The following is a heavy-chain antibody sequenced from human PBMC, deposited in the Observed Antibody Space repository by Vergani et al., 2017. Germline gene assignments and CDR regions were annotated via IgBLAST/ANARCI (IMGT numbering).Heavy chain of an antibody. Sequence: QVHLVESGGGVVQPGRSLRLSCVVSGFTSSYYGMHWVRQAPGKGLEWVAVISYDGTQKYYAYSVKGRFTISRDNSKSTIYLQMNSLRTEDTAVYYCATKSCGTPGCQIGYFREWGQGTLVTVSS. CDR2: ISYDGTQK. V-gene: IGHV3-30*03. J-gene: IGHJ1*01. CDR1: GFTSSYYG. CDR3: ATKSCGTPGCQIGYFRE. D-gene: IGHD1-1*01.